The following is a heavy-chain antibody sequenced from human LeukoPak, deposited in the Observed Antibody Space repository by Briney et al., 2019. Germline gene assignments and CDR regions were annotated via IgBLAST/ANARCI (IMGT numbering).Heavy chain of an antibody. Sequence: SETLSLTCTVSGGSIASSPNYWLWIRQPPGKGLEWIGYIYHSGRTYYNPSLKSRVTISIDTSKNQFSLKLSSVTAADTAVYYCARANWADSGAYPTLDFWGQGTLVTVSS. D-gene: IGHD3-22*01. CDR3: ARANWADSGAYPTLDF. V-gene: IGHV4-39*07. CDR1: GGSIASSPNY. CDR2: IYHSGRT. J-gene: IGHJ4*02.